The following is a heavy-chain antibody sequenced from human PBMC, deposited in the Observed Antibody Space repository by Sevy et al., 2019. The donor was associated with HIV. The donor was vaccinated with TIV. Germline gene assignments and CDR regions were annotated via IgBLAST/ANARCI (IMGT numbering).Heavy chain of an antibody. CDR1: GGSFSGHY. V-gene: IGHV4-34*01. D-gene: IGHD5-18*01. CDR3: ARRAIDTAMAVFDY. CDR2: INHSGST. Sequence: SETLSLTCAVYGGSFSGHYWSWIRQPPGKGLEWMGEINHSGSTNYNPSLKSRVTISVDTSKNQFSLKLSSVTAADTAVYYCARRAIDTAMAVFDYWGHGTLVTVSS. J-gene: IGHJ4*01.